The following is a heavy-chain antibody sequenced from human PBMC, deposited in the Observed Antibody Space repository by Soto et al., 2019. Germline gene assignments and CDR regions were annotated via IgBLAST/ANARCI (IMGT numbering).Heavy chain of an antibody. J-gene: IGHJ4*02. CDR1: GYTFTSYG. V-gene: IGHV1-18*01. CDR2: ISSYNGNT. CDR3: ARGKQQLVRGFDY. D-gene: IGHD6-13*01. Sequence: ASVKVSCKASGYTFTSYGISWVRQAPGQGLEWMGWISSYNGNTNYAQKLQSRVTMTTDTSTSTAYIELRSLRSDDTAVYYCARGKQQLVRGFDYWGQGALVNVSS.